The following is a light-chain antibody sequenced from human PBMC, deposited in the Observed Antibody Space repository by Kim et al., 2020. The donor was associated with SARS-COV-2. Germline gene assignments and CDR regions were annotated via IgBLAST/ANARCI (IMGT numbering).Light chain of an antibody. V-gene: IGKV3-20*01. CDR3: QQYGSSPRT. Sequence: SPGERAALSCRASQRVSSSYLAWYQQKPGQAPRLLIYAASSRATGIPGRFSGSGSGTDFTLTISRLKPEDFAMYYCQQYGSSPRTFGQGTKLEI. CDR1: QRVSSSY. CDR2: AAS. J-gene: IGKJ2*01.